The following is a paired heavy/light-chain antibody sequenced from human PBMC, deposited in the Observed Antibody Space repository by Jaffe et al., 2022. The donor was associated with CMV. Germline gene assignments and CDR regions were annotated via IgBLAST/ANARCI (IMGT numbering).Light chain of an antibody. CDR3: QTWGTGIRV. CDR1: SGHSNYA. V-gene: IGLV4-69*01. CDR2: VTSDGSH. J-gene: IGLJ2*01. Sequence: QPVLTQSPSASASLGASVKLTCTLSSGHSNYAIAWHQQQPEKGPRYLMKVTSDGSHTKGDGIPDRFSGSSSGAERYLTISSLQSEDEADYYCQTWGTGIRVFGGGTKLTVL.
Heavy chain of an antibody. V-gene: IGHV3-9*01. Sequence: EVQLVESGGGLVQPGRSLRLSCAASGFTFEDYAMHWVRQAPGKGLEWVAGISWNSGSIGYADSVKGRFTISRDNAKNFLFLQMNSLRTEDAALYYCVKDFNFDWLGGDAFDVGGLGTMVSVSS. CDR3: VKDFNFDWLGGDAFDV. D-gene: IGHD3-9*01. CDR1: GFTFEDYA. J-gene: IGHJ3*01. CDR2: ISWNSGSI.